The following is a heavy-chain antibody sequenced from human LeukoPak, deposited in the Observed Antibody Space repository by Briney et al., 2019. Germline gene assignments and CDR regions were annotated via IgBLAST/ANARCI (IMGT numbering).Heavy chain of an antibody. D-gene: IGHD6-19*01. Sequence: GGSLRLSCVASGFTFTNYWMTWVRQAPGKGLEWVANMKQDGREKYYVDSVKGRFTISRDNAKNSLYLQMNSLRAEDTAVYYCARDVAGRLLYNWFDPWGQGTLVTVSS. CDR1: GFTFTNYW. J-gene: IGHJ5*02. CDR2: MKQDGREK. CDR3: ARDVAGRLLYNWFDP. V-gene: IGHV3-7*01.